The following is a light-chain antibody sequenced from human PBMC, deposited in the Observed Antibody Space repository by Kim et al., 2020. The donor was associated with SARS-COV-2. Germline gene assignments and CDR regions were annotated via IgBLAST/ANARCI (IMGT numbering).Light chain of an antibody. CDR3: VAWDSGLSEEV. J-gene: IGLJ3*02. CDR1: RSNIGMNF. V-gene: IGLV1-51*01. CDR2: DND. Sequence: QKITISCSGRRSNIGMNFVSWYQHLPGASPKLIIHDNDQRPSGIPERFSASRSGTSATLAIAGLQAGDEAHYYCVAWDSGLSEEVFGGGTQLTVL.